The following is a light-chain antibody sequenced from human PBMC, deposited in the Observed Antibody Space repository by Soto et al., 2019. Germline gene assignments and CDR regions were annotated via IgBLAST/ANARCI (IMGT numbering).Light chain of an antibody. Sequence: DIVSTQSPCCLCLSAGGRVTLTCGASQSVSKYLAWYQQKPGQVPKLLIYDASTGQSGIPSRFSGSGSGTEFTLTISSLQPEDVAVYYCQQYNSAPITFGQGTRLEIK. J-gene: IGKJ5*01. V-gene: IGKV1-27*01. CDR3: QQYNSAPIT. CDR2: DAS. CDR1: QSVSKY.